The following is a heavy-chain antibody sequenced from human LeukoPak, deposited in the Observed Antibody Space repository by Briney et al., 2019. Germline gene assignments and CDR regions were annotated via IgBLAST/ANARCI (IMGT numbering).Heavy chain of an antibody. D-gene: IGHD3-3*01. CDR1: SGSIGSYY. CDR3: AREGGFYRPLDY. Sequence: SETLSLTCTVSSGSIGSYYWSWIRQPPGKGLEWIGYIYYSGSTNYNPSLKSRVTISVDTSKNQFSLKLTSVTAADTAVYYCAREGGFYRPLDYSGQGTLVTVSS. J-gene: IGHJ4*02. CDR2: IYYSGST. V-gene: IGHV4-59*12.